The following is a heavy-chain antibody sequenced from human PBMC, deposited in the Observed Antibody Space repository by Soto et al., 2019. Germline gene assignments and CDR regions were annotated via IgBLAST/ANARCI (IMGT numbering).Heavy chain of an antibody. D-gene: IGHD6-13*01. CDR1: GGSMRNYF. Sequence: SETLTLTCTVSGGSMRNYFWTWIRQPPGKGLEWIGYIHYSGTTSFFPSYNPSLRSRVTISEDTSKNQFSLKLLSVTTADTAVYFCAAGEASSRNLAPYYLDFWGQGTLVTVSS. J-gene: IGHJ4*02. V-gene: IGHV4-59*01. CDR3: AAGEASSRNLAPYYLDF. CDR2: IHYSGTT.